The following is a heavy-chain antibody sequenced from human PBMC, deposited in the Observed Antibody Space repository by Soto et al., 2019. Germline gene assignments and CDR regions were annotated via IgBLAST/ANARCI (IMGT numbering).Heavy chain of an antibody. CDR2: IYHSGST. CDR1: GGSISSGGYS. J-gene: IGHJ5*02. Sequence: PSESRSLTGAVSGGSISSGGYSWSWIRQQPGMGLEWIGYIYHSGSTYYNPSLKSRVTISVDTSKNQFSLKLSSVTAADTAVYYCARRSVTTVTTPAATFDPWGQGTLVTVSS. V-gene: IGHV4-30-2*03. D-gene: IGHD4-17*01. CDR3: ARRSVTTVTTPAATFDP.